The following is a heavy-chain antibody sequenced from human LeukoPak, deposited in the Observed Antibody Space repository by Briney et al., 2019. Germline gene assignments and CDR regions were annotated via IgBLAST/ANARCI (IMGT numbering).Heavy chain of an antibody. J-gene: IGHJ6*02. CDR3: ARSLLGYDGSAYYGSGMDV. V-gene: IGHV4-34*01. Sequence: SETLSLTCAVYGGSFSGYYWSWIRQPPGNGLEWIGDIYHSGRTYYNPSLKSRVTISVDRSKNQFSLKLSSVTVADTAVYYCARSLLGYDGSAYYGSGMDVWGQGTTVTVSS. CDR2: IYHSGRT. D-gene: IGHD3-22*01. CDR1: GGSFSGYY.